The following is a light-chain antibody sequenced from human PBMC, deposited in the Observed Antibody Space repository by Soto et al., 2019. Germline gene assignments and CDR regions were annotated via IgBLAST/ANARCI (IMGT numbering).Light chain of an antibody. Sequence: IPMTKSPSYLSASVGDRVTITCRASQSIITSLNWYQQKPGKAPKLLIYAATSLKSGVPSRFSGSGSGTDFSLTISSLQPEDFATYYCQLSFSTPWTFGHGTKVEIK. CDR2: AAT. CDR3: QLSFSTPWT. V-gene: IGKV1-39*01. J-gene: IGKJ1*01. CDR1: QSIITS.